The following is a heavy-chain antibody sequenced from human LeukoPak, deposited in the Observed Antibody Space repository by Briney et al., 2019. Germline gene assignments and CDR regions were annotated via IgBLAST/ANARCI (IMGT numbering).Heavy chain of an antibody. D-gene: IGHD6-13*01. CDR1: GGSISSSSYY. Sequence: ASETLSLTCTVSGGSISSSSYYWGWIRQPPGKGLEWIGSIYYSGSTYYNPSLKSRVTISVDTSKNQFSLKPSSVTAADTAVYYCARVREGIAAALYSWYYYMDVWGKGTTVTVSS. J-gene: IGHJ6*03. CDR3: ARVREGIAAALYSWYYYMDV. CDR2: IYYSGST. V-gene: IGHV4-39*07.